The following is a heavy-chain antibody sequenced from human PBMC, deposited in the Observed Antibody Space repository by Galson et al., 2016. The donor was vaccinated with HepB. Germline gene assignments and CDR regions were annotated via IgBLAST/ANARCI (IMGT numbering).Heavy chain of an antibody. CDR1: DGSISRNGYY. CDR3: ARGNYGDYPFDY. J-gene: IGHJ4*02. V-gene: IGHV4-39*01. CDR2: CFFGGNP. D-gene: IGHD4-17*01. Sequence: ETLSLTCSVADGSISRNGYYSGWLRRPRGQGLEWIGNCFFGGNPFYNPSLGSRVTVSVATSKRQFSMKLTSVAAADTAIYSWARGNYGDYPFDYWGQGTLVTVSS.